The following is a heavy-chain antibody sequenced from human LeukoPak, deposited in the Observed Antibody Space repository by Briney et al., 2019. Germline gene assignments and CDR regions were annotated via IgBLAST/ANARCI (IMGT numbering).Heavy chain of an antibody. Sequence: SETLSLTCSLSGGSITFYYWNWIRKPAGKGLEWLGRIHTSGTTNYNPSLKSRVTMSIDTSQKKFSLNLTSVTAADTAVYYCASSSWKKTFDYWGQGALVTVSS. CDR1: GGSITFYY. J-gene: IGHJ4*02. CDR3: ASSSWKKTFDY. V-gene: IGHV4-4*07. CDR2: IHTSGTT. D-gene: IGHD1-1*01.